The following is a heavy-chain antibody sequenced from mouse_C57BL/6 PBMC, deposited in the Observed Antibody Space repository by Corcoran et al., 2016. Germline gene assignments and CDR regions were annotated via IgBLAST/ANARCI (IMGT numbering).Heavy chain of an antibody. CDR1: GYTFTTYG. J-gene: IGHJ1*03. D-gene: IGHD1-1*01. CDR2: IHTYSGVP. Sequence: QIQLVQSGPELKKPGETVKISCKASGYTFTTYGMSWVKQAPGKGLKWMGWIHTYSGVPTYADDFKGRFAFSLETSASTAYLQINNLKNEDTATYFCARQYYYGSYWYVDVWGTGTTVTGSS. CDR3: ARQYYYGSYWYVDV. V-gene: IGHV9-3*01.